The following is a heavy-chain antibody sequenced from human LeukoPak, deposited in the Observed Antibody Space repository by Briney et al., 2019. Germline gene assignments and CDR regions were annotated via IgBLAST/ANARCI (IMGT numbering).Heavy chain of an antibody. Sequence: PGGSLRLSCTASGFTFSSYEMNWVRQAPGKGLEWVSYISSSDNTIYYADSVKGRFTISRDNAKNSLYLQMNSLRAEDTAVYYCARGPYYDFGSGETTGGNWFDPWGQGTLVTVSS. CDR1: GFTFSSYE. D-gene: IGHD3-3*01. CDR3: ARGPYYDFGSGETTGGNWFDP. V-gene: IGHV3-48*03. CDR2: ISSSDNTI. J-gene: IGHJ5*02.